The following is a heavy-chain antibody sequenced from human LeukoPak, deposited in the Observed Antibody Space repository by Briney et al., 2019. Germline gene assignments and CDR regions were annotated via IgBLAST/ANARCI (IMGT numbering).Heavy chain of an antibody. J-gene: IGHJ5*02. CDR3: ARGGIAVT. D-gene: IGHD6-19*01. CDR2: TRYDGSNK. CDR1: GFTFRSYG. V-gene: IGHV3-30*02. Sequence: GGALRLSCSAAGFTFRSYGMHWVRQAPRQGVEWVAFTRYDGSNKYYADSVKGRFTISRDNSKNTLYLQMNSLRAEDTAVYYCARGGIAVTWGQGTLVTVSS.